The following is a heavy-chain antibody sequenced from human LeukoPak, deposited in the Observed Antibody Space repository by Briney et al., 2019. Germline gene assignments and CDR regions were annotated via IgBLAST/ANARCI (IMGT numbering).Heavy chain of an antibody. J-gene: IGHJ5*02. D-gene: IGHD3-10*01. CDR2: IYYSGST. V-gene: IGHV4-59*12. CDR3: ARGDVRYYGSGSYYIPDNWFDP. CDR1: GGSISSYY. Sequence: SETLSLTCTVSGGSISSYYWSWIRQPPGKGLEWIGYIYYSGSTNYNPSLKSRVTISVDTSKNQFSLKLSSVTAADTAVYYCARGDVRYYGSGSYYIPDNWFDPWGQGTLVTVSS.